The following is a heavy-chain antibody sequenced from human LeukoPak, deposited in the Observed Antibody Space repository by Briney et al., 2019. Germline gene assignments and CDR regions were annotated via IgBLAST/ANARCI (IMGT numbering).Heavy chain of an antibody. D-gene: IGHD2-2*01. CDR1: GFTFYNYA. V-gene: IGHV3-30*04. CDR2: ISYHGVNK. CDR3: VRVNGVRDTRAAFYYGLDV. Sequence: PGGSLRLSCAASGFTFYNYAIHWVRQAPGKGLEWVAVISYHGVNKYYADSVQGRFTISRDNSKNTVYMQMNSLRPEDTAVYYCVRVNGVRDTRAAFYYGLDVWGQGTTVTVSS. J-gene: IGHJ6*02.